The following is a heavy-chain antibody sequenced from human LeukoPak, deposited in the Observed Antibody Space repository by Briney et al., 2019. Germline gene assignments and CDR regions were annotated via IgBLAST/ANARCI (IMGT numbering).Heavy chain of an antibody. D-gene: IGHD4-11*01. CDR3: AKDSRASSRFPHSHDY. Sequence: GGSLRLSCAASGFTFSNYAMSWVRQAPGKGLDWVSAISTSGGNTYYADSVKGRFTISRDTSKNTLYLQMNSLRAEDTAIYYCAKDSRASSRFPHSHDYWGQGTLVTVSS. CDR1: GFTFSNYA. CDR2: ISTSGGNT. J-gene: IGHJ4*02. V-gene: IGHV3-23*01.